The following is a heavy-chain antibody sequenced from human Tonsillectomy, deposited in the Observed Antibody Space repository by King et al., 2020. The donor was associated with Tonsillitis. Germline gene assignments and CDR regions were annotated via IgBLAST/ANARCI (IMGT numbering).Heavy chain of an antibody. Sequence: QLVQSGAEVKKPGASVKVSCKVSGYTLTELSMHWVRQAPGKGLEWMGGFDPEDGETIYAQKFQGRVTMTEEPSTDTASMELSSLRSEDTAVYYCATERWLGEGTISRYDYWGQGTLVTVSS. V-gene: IGHV1-24*01. D-gene: IGHD3-10*01. CDR2: FDPEDGET. CDR3: ATERWLGEGTISRYDY. J-gene: IGHJ4*02. CDR1: GYTLTELS.